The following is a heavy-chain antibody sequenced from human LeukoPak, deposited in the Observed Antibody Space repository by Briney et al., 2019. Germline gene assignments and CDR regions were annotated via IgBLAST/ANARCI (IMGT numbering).Heavy chain of an antibody. CDR3: ATHYGDYEAY. Sequence: PGGSLRLSCAASGFTFRNYVIHWVRQAPGKGLEWVAVISYDGSNKYYADSVKGRFTISRDNSKNTLYLQMNSLRAEDTAVYYCATHYGDYEAYWGQGTLVTVSS. CDR1: GFTFRNYV. V-gene: IGHV3-30*03. J-gene: IGHJ4*02. D-gene: IGHD4-17*01. CDR2: ISYDGSNK.